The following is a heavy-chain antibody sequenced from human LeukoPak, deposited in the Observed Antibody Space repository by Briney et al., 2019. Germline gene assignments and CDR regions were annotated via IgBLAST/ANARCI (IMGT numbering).Heavy chain of an antibody. D-gene: IGHD6-19*01. Sequence: ASVKVSCKASGYTFTDYYMHWVRQAPGQGLEWVGWINSNSGGTNYAQKFQGRVTMTRDTSISAAYMELSRLTSDGAAVYYCARSDASGWKDFWGQGTLVTVSS. V-gene: IGHV1-2*02. J-gene: IGHJ4*02. CDR2: INSNSGGT. CDR3: ARSDASGWKDF. CDR1: GYTFTDYY.